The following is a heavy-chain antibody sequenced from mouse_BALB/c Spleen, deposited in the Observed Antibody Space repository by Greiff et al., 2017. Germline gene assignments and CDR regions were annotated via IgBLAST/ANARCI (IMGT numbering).Heavy chain of an antibody. CDR1: GYTFTNYW. CDR2: IYPGGGYT. D-gene: IGHD2-4*01. CDR3: ARTDDYRPGDMDD. J-gene: IGHJ4*01. Sequence: VQLQQSGAELVRPGTSVKISCKASGYTFTNYWLGWVKQRPVPGLEWIGDIYPGGGYTYYNEKFKGKATLTADTSSSTAYMQLSSRTSEDSAVYFCARTDDYRPGDMDDGGEGTTVNVAS. V-gene: IGHV1-63*02.